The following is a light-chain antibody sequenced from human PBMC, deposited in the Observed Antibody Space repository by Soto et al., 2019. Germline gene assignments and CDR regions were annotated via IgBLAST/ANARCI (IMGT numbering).Light chain of an antibody. V-gene: IGLV1-40*01. Sequence: QSVLTRPPSVSGAPGQRVTISCTGSSSNIGAGYDVHWYQQLPGTAPKLLIYGNISRPSGVPDRFSGSKSGTSASLAITGLQAEDEADYYCQSYDTSLSGFYVFGTGTKVTVL. CDR2: GNI. CDR3: QSYDTSLSGFYV. CDR1: SSNIGAGYD. J-gene: IGLJ1*01.